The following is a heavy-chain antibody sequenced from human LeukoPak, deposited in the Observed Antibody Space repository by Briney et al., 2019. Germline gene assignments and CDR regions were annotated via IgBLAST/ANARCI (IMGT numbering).Heavy chain of an antibody. D-gene: IGHD4-17*01. CDR1: GVSFNDYY. J-gene: IGHJ4*02. CDR2: INHSGYT. Sequence: PSETLSLTCAVSGVSFNDYYWSWVRQTPGKGLEWIGEINHSGYTNDSPSLKSRVTLSIGTSRKQFSLNLRSVTVADSGIYYCARMTTGHDYWGQGTLVTVSP. V-gene: IGHV4-34*01. CDR3: ARMTTGHDY.